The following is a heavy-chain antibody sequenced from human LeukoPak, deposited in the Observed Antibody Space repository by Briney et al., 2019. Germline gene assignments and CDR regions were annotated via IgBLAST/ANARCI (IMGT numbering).Heavy chain of an antibody. CDR3: AKGPERGVVVTTFDY. Sequence: PGGSLRLSCAASGFTFSSYAMSWVRQAPGKGLEWVSAISGGGGSTYYADSVKGRFTISRDNSKNTLYLQMNSLRAEDTAVYYCAKGPERGVVVTTFDYWGQGTLVTVSS. CDR1: GFTFSSYA. CDR2: ISGGGGST. V-gene: IGHV3-23*01. D-gene: IGHD3-22*01. J-gene: IGHJ4*02.